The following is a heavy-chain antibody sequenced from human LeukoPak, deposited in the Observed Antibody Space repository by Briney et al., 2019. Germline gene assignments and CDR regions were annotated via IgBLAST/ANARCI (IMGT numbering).Heavy chain of an antibody. D-gene: IGHD1-7*01. CDR2: ISGSGGST. V-gene: IGHV3-23*01. Sequence: GGYLRLSCAASGFTFSSYGMSWVRQAPGKGLEWVSAISGSGGSTYYADSVKGRFTISRDNSKNTLYLQMNSLRAEDTAVYYCAKARTKIGNGYWGQGTLVTVSS. CDR3: AKARTKIGNGY. J-gene: IGHJ4*02. CDR1: GFTFSSYG.